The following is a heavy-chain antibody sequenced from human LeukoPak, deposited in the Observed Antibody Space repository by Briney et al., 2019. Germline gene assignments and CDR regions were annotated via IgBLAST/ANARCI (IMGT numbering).Heavy chain of an antibody. CDR2: IYYSGST. CDR1: GGSISSHY. CDR3: ARMHSGWGPFFDY. D-gene: IGHD6-19*01. J-gene: IGHJ4*02. V-gene: IGHV4-59*11. Sequence: SETLSLTCTVSGGSISSHYWSWIRQPPGKGLEGIGYIYYSGSTNYNPSLKSRVTISVDTSKNQFSLQLSSVTAADTAVYYCARMHSGWGPFFDYWGQGTLVTVSS.